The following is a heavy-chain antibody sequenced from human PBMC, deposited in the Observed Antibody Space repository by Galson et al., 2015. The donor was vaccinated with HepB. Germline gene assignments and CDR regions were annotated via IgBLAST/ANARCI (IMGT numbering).Heavy chain of an antibody. V-gene: IGHV1-69*04. Sequence: SVKVSCKASGGTFSTSGISWVRQAPGQGLEWMGNILPVLGVTKSAQKFQGRVTITADRSTSTAYMELSSLRSEDTAVYFCARDECRSAPFQNSGYYFAFDIWGQGTMVTVSS. J-gene: IGHJ3*02. CDR2: ILPVLGVT. D-gene: IGHD3-22*01. CDR3: ARDECRSAPFQNSGYYFAFDI. CDR1: GGTFSTSG.